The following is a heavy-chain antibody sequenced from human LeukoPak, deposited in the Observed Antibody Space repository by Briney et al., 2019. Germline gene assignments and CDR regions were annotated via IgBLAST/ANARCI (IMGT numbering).Heavy chain of an antibody. CDR2: ISNNGGTT. CDR3: VKAGDYYDSSGYFDY. V-gene: IGHV3-23*01. Sequence: GGSLRLSCAASGFTFGFYTMTWVRQAPGKGLEWVSTISNNGGTTHYADSVKGRFTISRDNSKNTLYLQMNSLRAEDTAVYYCVKAGDYYDSSGYFDYWGQGTLITASS. D-gene: IGHD3-22*01. CDR1: GFTFGFYT. J-gene: IGHJ4*02.